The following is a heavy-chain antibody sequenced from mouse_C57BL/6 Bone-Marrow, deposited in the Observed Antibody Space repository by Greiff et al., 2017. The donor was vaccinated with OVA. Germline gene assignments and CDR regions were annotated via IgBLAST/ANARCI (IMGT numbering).Heavy chain of an antibody. CDR2: IHPNSGST. Sequence: QVQLQQPGAELVKPGASVKLSCKASGYTFTSYWMHWVKQRPGQGLEWIGMIHPNSGSTNYDEKFKSKATLTVDKSSSTAYMQNSSLTTEDSAVYYCANYYGSNWYFDDWGTGAPVTVSS. J-gene: IGHJ1*03. CDR3: ANYYGSNWYFDD. D-gene: IGHD1-1*01. V-gene: IGHV1-64*01. CDR1: GYTFTSYW.